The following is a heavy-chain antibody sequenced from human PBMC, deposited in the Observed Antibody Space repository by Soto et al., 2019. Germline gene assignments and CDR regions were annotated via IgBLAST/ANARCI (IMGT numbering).Heavy chain of an antibody. D-gene: IGHD5-12*01. CDR1: GFTFSSYG. CDR2: ISYDGSNT. J-gene: IGHJ4*02. CDR3: AKEQDSGYYSRTEFDY. Sequence: QVQLVESGGGVVQPGTSLRLSCTAFGFTFSSYGMHWVRQAPGKGLEWVAVISYDGSNTYYADSVKGRFTISRDDSKNTLYLQMSSLRAEYTAVYYCAKEQDSGYYSRTEFDYWVQGTLVTVYS. V-gene: IGHV3-30*18.